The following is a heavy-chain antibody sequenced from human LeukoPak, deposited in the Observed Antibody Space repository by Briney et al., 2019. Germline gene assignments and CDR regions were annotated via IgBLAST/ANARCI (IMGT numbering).Heavy chain of an antibody. V-gene: IGHV3-7*01. Sequence: GGSLRLSCAASGFTFSSYWMSWVRQAPGKGLEWVANIKQDGSEKYYVDSVKGRFTISRDNAKNSLYLQMNSLRAEDTAVYYCAKDFLGGKRWFDPWGQGTLVTVSS. CDR1: GFTFSSYW. D-gene: IGHD3-16*01. CDR3: AKDFLGGKRWFDP. J-gene: IGHJ5*02. CDR2: IKQDGSEK.